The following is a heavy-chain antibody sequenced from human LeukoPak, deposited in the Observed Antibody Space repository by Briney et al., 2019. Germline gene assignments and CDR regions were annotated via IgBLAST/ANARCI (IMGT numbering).Heavy chain of an antibody. J-gene: IGHJ4*02. CDR3: ARDRDYYDSSGYLPGGY. CDR1: GGTFSSYA. CDR2: IIPIFGTA. D-gene: IGHD3-22*01. V-gene: IGHV1-69*05. Sequence: GASVKVSCKASGGTFSSYAISWVRQAPGQGLEWMGGIIPIFGTANYAQKFQGRVTITTDESTSTAYMELSSLRSEDTAVYYRARDRDYYDSSGYLPGGYWGQGTLVTVSS.